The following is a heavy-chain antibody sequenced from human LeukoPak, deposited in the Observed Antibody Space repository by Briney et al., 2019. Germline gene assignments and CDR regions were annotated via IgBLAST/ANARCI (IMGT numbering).Heavy chain of an antibody. Sequence: GGSLRLSCAASGFTFSSYSMNWVRQAPGKGLEWVSSISSSSSYIYYADSVKGRFTISRDNAKNSLYLQMNSLRAEDTAVYYCARESALRYFDYYGMDVWGQGTTVTVSS. CDR3: ARESALRYFDYYGMDV. V-gene: IGHV3-21*01. J-gene: IGHJ6*02. CDR1: GFTFSSYS. D-gene: IGHD3-9*01. CDR2: ISSSSSYI.